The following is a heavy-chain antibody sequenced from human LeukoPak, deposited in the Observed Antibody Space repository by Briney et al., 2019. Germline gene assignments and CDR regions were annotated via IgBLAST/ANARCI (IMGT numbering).Heavy chain of an antibody. J-gene: IGHJ4*02. CDR2: ISYDGSNK. Sequence: GGSLRLSCAASGFTFSSYAMHWVRQAPGKGLEWVAVISYDGSNKYYADSEKGRFTISRDNSKNTQYLQMNSLRAEDTAVYYCARGGITMIVGGQGTLVTVSS. CDR1: GFTFSSYA. CDR3: ARGGITMIV. V-gene: IGHV3-30*04. D-gene: IGHD3-22*01.